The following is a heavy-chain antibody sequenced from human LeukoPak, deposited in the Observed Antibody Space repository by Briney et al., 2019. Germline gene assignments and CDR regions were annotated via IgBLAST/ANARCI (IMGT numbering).Heavy chain of an antibody. CDR3: ARRGAVTFDY. CDR1: GGSISSYY. V-gene: IGHV4-59*08. Sequence: SETLSLTCTVSGGSISSYYWSWIRQPPGKGLVWIGYIYYSGTTNYNPSLESRVTISVDTSKNHFSLKLSSVTAADTAVYYCARRGAVTFDYWGQGTLVTVSS. J-gene: IGHJ4*02. D-gene: IGHD4-17*01. CDR2: IYYSGTT.